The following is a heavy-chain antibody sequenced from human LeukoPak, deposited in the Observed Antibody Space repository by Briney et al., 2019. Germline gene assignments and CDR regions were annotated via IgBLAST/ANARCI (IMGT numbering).Heavy chain of an antibody. Sequence: KPSETLSLTCAAYGVSFSRYYWSWIRQSPGKGLEWIAEIDHRGDTNYNPSVKSRVTISVDTSKNQFSLKMRSLSAADTALYYCARGATISETGYFDFWGQGTLVTVSS. V-gene: IGHV4-34*01. CDR2: IDHRGDT. J-gene: IGHJ4*03. D-gene: IGHD5-24*01. CDR3: ARGATISETGYFDF. CDR1: GVSFSRYY.